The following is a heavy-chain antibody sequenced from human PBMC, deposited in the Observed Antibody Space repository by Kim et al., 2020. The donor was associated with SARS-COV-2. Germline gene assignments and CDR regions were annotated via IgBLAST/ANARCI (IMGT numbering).Heavy chain of an antibody. V-gene: IGHV6-1*01. D-gene: IGHD6-25*01. CDR3: ARASARRFDY. CDR2: N. Sequence: NDYAVTVKRRITINPDTSKNQFALQRNSVTPEDTAVYYCARASARRFDYWGQGTLVTVSS. J-gene: IGHJ4*02.